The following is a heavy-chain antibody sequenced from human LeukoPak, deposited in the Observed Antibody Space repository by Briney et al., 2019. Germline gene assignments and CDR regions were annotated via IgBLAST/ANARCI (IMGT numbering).Heavy chain of an antibody. CDR1: GYTFTGYY. CDR3: ARDREGATPGDAFDI. CDR2: INPNSGGT. D-gene: IGHD1-26*01. V-gene: IGHV1-2*02. J-gene: IGHJ3*02. Sequence: EASVKVSCKASGYTFTGYYMHWVRQAPGQGLEWMGWINPNSGGTNYAQKFQGRVTMTRDTSISTAYMELSRLRSDDTAVYYCARDREGATPGDAFDIWGQGTMVTVSS.